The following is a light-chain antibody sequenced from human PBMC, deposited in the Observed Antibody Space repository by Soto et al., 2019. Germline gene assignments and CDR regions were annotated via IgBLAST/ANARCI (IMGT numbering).Light chain of an antibody. J-gene: IGLJ6*01. CDR2: EVN. CDR1: RSDIGDSNF. V-gene: IGLV2-14*01. Sequence: QSVLTQPASVSGSPGQSVTISCTGPRSDIGDSNFISWYQHSPGKAPRLLIYEVNNRPSGVSKRFSGSKAGNTASLTISGLLDDDEADYFCASFRSGTILVFGSGTMV. CDR3: ASFRSGTILV.